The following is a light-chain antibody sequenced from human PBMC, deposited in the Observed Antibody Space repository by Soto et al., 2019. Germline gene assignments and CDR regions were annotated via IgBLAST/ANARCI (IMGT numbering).Light chain of an antibody. CDR3: QKYNNGGPLT. CDR1: EGFSNY. CDR2: AAS. V-gene: IGKV1-27*01. Sequence: DIQMTQSPSSLSASVGDRVTITCWASEGFSNYLAWFQQKPGKVPKLLIYAASTLQSGVPSRFSGSGSGTEFTLTISSLQPDDVATYYCQKYNNGGPLTFGGGTTVEIK. J-gene: IGKJ4*01.